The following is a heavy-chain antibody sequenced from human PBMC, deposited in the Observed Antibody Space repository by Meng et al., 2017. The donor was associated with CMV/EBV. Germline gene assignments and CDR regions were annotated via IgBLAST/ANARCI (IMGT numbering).Heavy chain of an antibody. Sequence: GESLKIFCAASGFTFSSFAMHWVRPAPGKGLEWVAVISYDRSNKYYTDSVKGRFTISRDNSKNTLYLQMNSLRAEDTAVYYCARDKSGYSYGFPAWYFDLWGRGTQVTVSS. CDR3: ARDKSGYSYGFPAWYFDL. V-gene: IGHV3-30*04. CDR1: GFTFSSFA. D-gene: IGHD5-18*01. J-gene: IGHJ2*01. CDR2: ISYDRSNK.